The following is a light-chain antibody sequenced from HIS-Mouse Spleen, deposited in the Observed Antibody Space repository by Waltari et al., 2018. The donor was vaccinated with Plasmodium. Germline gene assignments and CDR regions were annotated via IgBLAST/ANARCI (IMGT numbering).Light chain of an antibody. CDR3: QSAVSSGTYWV. J-gene: IGLJ3*02. CDR2: KDS. Sequence: SYELTQPPSVSVSPGQTARITCSGDALPKQYAYWYQQKPGQAPVLVIYKDSERHSGIPELFSGSSSGTTVTLTISGVQAEDEADYYSQSAVSSGTYWVFGGGTKLTVL. CDR1: ALPKQY. V-gene: IGLV3-25*03.